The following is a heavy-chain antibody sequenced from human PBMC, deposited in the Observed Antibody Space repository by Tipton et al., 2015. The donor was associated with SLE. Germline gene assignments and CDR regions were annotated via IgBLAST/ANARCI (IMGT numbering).Heavy chain of an antibody. J-gene: IGHJ4*02. CDR2: IKSKADGWTT. D-gene: IGHD5-12*01. V-gene: IGHV3-15*01. CDR1: GFTFTNAW. CDR3: IPRGYSGY. Sequence: SLRLSCTVSGFTFTNAWMSWVRQAPGKGLEWVGRIKSKADGWTTDYVAPVKGRFNMSRDDSKNTLYLQMNSLKTEDTAVYYCIPRGYSGYWGQGTLVTVSS.